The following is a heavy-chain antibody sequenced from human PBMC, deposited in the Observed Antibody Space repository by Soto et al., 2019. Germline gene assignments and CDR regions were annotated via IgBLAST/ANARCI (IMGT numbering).Heavy chain of an antibody. Sequence: ASVTVSCTASGYTFTSYYMHWVRQAPGQGLEWMGIINPSGGSTSYAQKFQGRVTMTRDTSTSTVYMELSSLRSEDTAVYYCARDQVVTPGVYYYGMDVWGQGTTVTVSS. CDR1: GYTFTSYY. CDR3: ARDQVVTPGVYYYGMDV. V-gene: IGHV1-46*01. J-gene: IGHJ6*02. D-gene: IGHD2-21*02. CDR2: INPSGGST.